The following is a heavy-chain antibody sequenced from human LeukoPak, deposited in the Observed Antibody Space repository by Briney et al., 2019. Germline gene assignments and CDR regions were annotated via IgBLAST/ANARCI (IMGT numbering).Heavy chain of an antibody. D-gene: IGHD4-11*01. V-gene: IGHV4-59*01. J-gene: IGHJ6*02. CDR2: IYYSGST. CDR3: ARGDDYRDYYYGMDV. CDR1: GGSISSYY. Sequence: SETLSLTCTVSGGSISSYYWSWIRQPPGKGLEWIGYIYYSGSTNYNPSLKSRVTISVDTSKNQLSLKLSSVTAADTAVYYCARGDDYRDYYYGMDVWGQGTTVTVSS.